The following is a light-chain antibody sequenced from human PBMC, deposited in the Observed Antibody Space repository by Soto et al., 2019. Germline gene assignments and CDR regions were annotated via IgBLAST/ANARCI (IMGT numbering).Light chain of an antibody. Sequence: QSALTQAASLSGSPGQSITISCTGTISDIVAYDYVSWFQQHPGKAPKLMISEVNNRPSGVSNRFSGSKSGNTAYLTISGLQVEDEAEYFCLSFTTTSTHVFGTGTKVTVL. CDR1: ISDIVAYDY. J-gene: IGLJ1*01. CDR2: EVN. CDR3: LSFTTTSTHV. V-gene: IGLV2-14*01.